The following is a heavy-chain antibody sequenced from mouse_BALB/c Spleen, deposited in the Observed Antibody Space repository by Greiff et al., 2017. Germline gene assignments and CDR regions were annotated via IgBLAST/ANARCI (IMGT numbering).Heavy chain of an antibody. V-gene: IGHV5-4*02. J-gene: IGHJ4*01. CDR2: ISDGGSYT. Sequence: EVKLMESGGGLVKPGGSLKLSCAASGFTFSDYYMYWVRQTPEKRLEWVATISDGGSYTYYPDSVKGRFTISRDNAKNNLYLQMSSLKSEDTAMYYCARSIVAPSYAMDYWGQGTSVTVSS. CDR3: ARSIVAPSYAMDY. D-gene: IGHD2-5*01. CDR1: GFTFSDYY.